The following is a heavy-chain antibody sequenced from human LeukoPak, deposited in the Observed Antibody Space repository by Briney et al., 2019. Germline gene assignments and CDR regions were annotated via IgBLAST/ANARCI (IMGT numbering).Heavy chain of an antibody. D-gene: IGHD3-10*01. CDR3: AREPPGAFDM. V-gene: IGHV1-2*02. CDR2: INPHSGVT. CDR1: GYTFTGYY. Sequence: ASVKVSCKASGYTFTGYYIHWVRQAPGQGLKWMGWINPHSGVTNYAQNFQGRVTMTRDTSISSAYMALTRLRSDDTAVYYCAREPPGAFDMWGQGTMVTVSS. J-gene: IGHJ3*02.